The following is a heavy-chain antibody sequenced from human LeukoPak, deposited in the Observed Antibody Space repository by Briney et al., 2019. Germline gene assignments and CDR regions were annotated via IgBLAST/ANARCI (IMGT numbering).Heavy chain of an antibody. D-gene: IGHD3-10*01. V-gene: IGHV4-31*01. CDR2: IFHSGST. CDR3: ARVLTIGGMRFDS. CDR1: SGSISSGTHY. Sequence: TSETLSLTCNVSSGSISSGTHYWSWVRQRPGKGLEWIGHIFHSGSTYYNPFLQSQTIISIDTSKNQFSLNLNSVTAADTAVYYCARVLTIGGMRFDSWGQGTLVTVSS. J-gene: IGHJ4*02.